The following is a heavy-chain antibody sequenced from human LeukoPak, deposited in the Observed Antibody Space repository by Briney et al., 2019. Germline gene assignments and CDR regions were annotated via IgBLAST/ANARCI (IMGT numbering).Heavy chain of an antibody. V-gene: IGHV1-18*01. Sequence: ASVKLSCKASGYIFTSYGISWVRQAPGQGLEWMGWINTYNGNTKYAQKFQGRVTMTTDTSTNTAYMELRSLRSDDTAVYYCARGLTHRMYYSEGGDAFDIWGQGTMVTVSS. CDR1: GYIFTSYG. CDR3: ARGLTHRMYYSEGGDAFDI. J-gene: IGHJ3*02. CDR2: INTYNGNT. D-gene: IGHD3-22*01.